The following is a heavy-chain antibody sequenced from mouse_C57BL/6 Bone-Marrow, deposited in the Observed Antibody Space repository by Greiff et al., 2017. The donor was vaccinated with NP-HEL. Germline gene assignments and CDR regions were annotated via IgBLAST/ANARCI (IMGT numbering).Heavy chain of an antibody. J-gene: IGHJ1*03. D-gene: IGHD1-1*01. Sequence: EVQVVESGGGLVKPGGSLKLSCAASGFTFSSYTMSWVRQTPEKRLEWVATISGGGGNTYYPDSVKGRFTISRDNAKNTLYLQMSSLRSEDTALYYCARRAGSPSYWYFDVWGTGTTVTVSS. CDR2: ISGGGGNT. CDR1: GFTFSSYT. V-gene: IGHV5-9*01. CDR3: ARRAGSPSYWYFDV.